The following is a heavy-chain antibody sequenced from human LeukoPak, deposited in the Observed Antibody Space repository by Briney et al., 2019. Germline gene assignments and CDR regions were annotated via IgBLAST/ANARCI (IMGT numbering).Heavy chain of an antibody. CDR1: GGSISSYY. CDR3: ARCEDDFWSTYYFDY. Sequence: SETLSLTCTVSGGSISSYYWSWIRQPPGKGLEWIGYIYYSGSTNYNPSLKSGVTISVDTSKNQFSLKLSSVTAADTAVYYCARCEDDFWSTYYFDYWGQGTLVTVSS. J-gene: IGHJ4*02. V-gene: IGHV4-59*01. CDR2: IYYSGST. D-gene: IGHD3-3*01.